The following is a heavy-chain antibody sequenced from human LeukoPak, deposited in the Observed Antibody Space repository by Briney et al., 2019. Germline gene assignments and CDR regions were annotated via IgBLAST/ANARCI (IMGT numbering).Heavy chain of an antibody. CDR3: ARRAYGSGSFNRYYFGY. D-gene: IGHD3-10*01. CDR1: GGSISNYY. J-gene: IGHJ4*02. Sequence: SETLSLTCTVSGGSISNYYWSWIRQPPGKGLEWIGYIYYSGSTNYNPSIKSRVTISVDTSKNQFSLKLNSVTAADTAVYYCARRAYGSGSFNRYYFGYWGQGTLVAVSS. CDR2: IYYSGST. V-gene: IGHV4-59*08.